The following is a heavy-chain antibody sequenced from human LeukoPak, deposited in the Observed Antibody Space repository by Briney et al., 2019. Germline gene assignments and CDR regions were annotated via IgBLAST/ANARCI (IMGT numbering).Heavy chain of an antibody. V-gene: IGHV3-20*04. Sequence: PGGSLRLSCAASGFTFDDYGTSWVRQAPGKGLERVSGINWNGGSTGYADSVKGRFTISRDNAKNSLYLQMNSLRAEDTALYYCARVGRSYYDSSGYYSYWGQGTLVTVSS. J-gene: IGHJ4*02. D-gene: IGHD3-22*01. CDR1: GFTFDDYG. CDR2: INWNGGST. CDR3: ARVGRSYYDSSGYYSY.